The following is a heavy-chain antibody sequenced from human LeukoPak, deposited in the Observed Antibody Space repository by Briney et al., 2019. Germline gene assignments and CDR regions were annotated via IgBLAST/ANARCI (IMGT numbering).Heavy chain of an antibody. J-gene: IGHJ4*02. V-gene: IGHV3-7*05. CDR3: AREGGPYRPLDY. CDR2: IRHDGREQ. Sequence: GGSLRLSCAASGFTFSSYWMSWVRQAPGKGLEWVANIRHDGREQYYVDSVKGRFTVSRDNAKNSLYLQMNSLSAEDTAVYYCAREGGPYRPLDYSGQGTLVTVSS. CDR1: GFTFSSYW.